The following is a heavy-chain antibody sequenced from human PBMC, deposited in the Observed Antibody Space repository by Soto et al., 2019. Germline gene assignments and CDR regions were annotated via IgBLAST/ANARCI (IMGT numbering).Heavy chain of an antibody. CDR3: ARDQGTVTTADY. CDR2: ISSSSSYI. D-gene: IGHD4-17*01. V-gene: IGHV3-21*01. J-gene: IGHJ4*02. Sequence: GGSLRLSCAASGFTFSSYSMNWVRQAPGKGLEWVSSISSSSSYIYYADSVKGRFTISRDNAKNSLYLQMNSLRAEDTAVYYCARDQGTVTTADYWGQGTLVTVSS. CDR1: GFTFSSYS.